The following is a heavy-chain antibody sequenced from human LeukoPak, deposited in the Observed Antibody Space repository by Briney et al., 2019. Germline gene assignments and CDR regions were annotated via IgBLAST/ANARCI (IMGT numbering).Heavy chain of an antibody. V-gene: IGHV1-46*01. CDR1: GYTFTSYY. CDR2: INPSGGST. D-gene: IGHD5-24*01. J-gene: IGHJ4*02. CDR3: ARDWPTIGRGWNYFDY. Sequence: ASVTVSFTASGYTFTSYYMHWVRQAPGQGLEWMGIINPSGGSTSYAQKFQGRVTMTRDTSTSTVYMELSSLRSEDTAVYYCARDWPTIGRGWNYFDYWGQGTLLTVSS.